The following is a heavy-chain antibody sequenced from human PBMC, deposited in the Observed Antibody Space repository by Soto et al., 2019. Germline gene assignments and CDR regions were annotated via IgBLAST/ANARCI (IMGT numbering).Heavy chain of an antibody. D-gene: IGHD3-3*01. J-gene: IGHJ3*02. CDR2: ISSSSSYI. V-gene: IGHV3-21*01. CDR3: AIVLEWFNDAFDI. Sequence: PGGSLRLSCAASGFTFSSYSMNWVRQAPGKGLEWVSSISSSSSYIYYADSVKGRFTISRDNAKNSLYLQMNSLRAEDTAVYYCAIVLEWFNDAFDIWGQGTMVTVSS. CDR1: GFTFSSYS.